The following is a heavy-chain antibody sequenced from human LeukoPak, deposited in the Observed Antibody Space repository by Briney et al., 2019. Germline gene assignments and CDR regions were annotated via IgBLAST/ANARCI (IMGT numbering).Heavy chain of an antibody. CDR3: AREDPSITMIVVGYYFDY. Sequence: GGSLRLSCAASGFTFSSYWMNWVRQAPGKGLEWVSSISSSSSYIYYADSVKGRFTISRDNAKNSLYLQMNSLRAEDTAVYYCAREDPSITMIVVGYYFDYWGQGTLVTVSS. J-gene: IGHJ4*02. D-gene: IGHD3-22*01. CDR1: GFTFSSYW. CDR2: ISSSSSYI. V-gene: IGHV3-21*01.